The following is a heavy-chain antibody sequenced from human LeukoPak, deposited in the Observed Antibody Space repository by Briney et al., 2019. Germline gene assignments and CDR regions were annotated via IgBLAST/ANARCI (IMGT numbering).Heavy chain of an antibody. Sequence: GGSLRLSCAASGFTFSSYWMGWVRQAPGKGLEWVANIKQDGSEKYYVDSVKGRFTISRDDAKNSLYLQMNSLRAEDTAVYYCARDGSTGYSSGWTNRGYFDYWGQGTLVTVSS. CDR1: GFTFSSYW. J-gene: IGHJ4*02. V-gene: IGHV3-7*01. CDR2: IKQDGSEK. D-gene: IGHD6-19*01. CDR3: ARDGSTGYSSGWTNRGYFDY.